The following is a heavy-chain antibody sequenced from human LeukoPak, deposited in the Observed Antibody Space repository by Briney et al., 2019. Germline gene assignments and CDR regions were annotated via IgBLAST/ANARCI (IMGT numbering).Heavy chain of an antibody. D-gene: IGHD1-1*01. CDR3: ARGLVRTTLACYFDY. V-gene: IGHV4-34*01. CDR1: GGSFSGYY. CDR2: VYHRGST. Sequence: SETLSLTCAVYGGSFSGYYWSWIGQPPGKGLEWIGEVYHRGSTNYNPSLKSRVTISVDTSKNQFSLKLSSVTAADTAVYYCARGLVRTTLACYFDYWGQGTLVTVSS. J-gene: IGHJ4*02.